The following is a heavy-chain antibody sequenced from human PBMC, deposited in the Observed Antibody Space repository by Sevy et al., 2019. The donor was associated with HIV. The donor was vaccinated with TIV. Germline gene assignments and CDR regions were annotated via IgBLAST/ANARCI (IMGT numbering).Heavy chain of an antibody. CDR1: GFTFSSYW. D-gene: IGHD1-26*01. V-gene: IGHV3-7*01. CDR2: IKQDGSEK. Sequence: GGSLRLSCAASGFTFSSYWMSWVRQAPGKGLEWVANIKQDGSEKYYVDSVKGRFTISRDNAKNSLYLQMNSLRAEDTTVYYCAGGGYSGSLFDYWGQGTLVTVSS. J-gene: IGHJ4*02. CDR3: AGGGYSGSLFDY.